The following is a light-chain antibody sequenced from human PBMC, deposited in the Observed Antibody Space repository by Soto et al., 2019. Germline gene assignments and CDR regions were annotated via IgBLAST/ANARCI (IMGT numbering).Light chain of an antibody. Sequence: DIQITQSPSTLSGSVGDRVTITCRASLTNSSWLAWYQQKPGKAPKLLIYKASTLKSGVPSRFSGSGSGTEFTLTIGSLQPDDFAAYYCQQYNSYSEAFGQGTQLEIK. CDR2: KAS. CDR1: LTNSSW. CDR3: QQYNSYSEA. J-gene: IGKJ5*01. V-gene: IGKV1-5*03.